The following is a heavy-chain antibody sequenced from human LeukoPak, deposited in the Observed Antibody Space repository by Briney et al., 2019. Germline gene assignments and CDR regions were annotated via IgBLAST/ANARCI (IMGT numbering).Heavy chain of an antibody. J-gene: IGHJ4*02. CDR1: GYSISRDYY. CDR2: TYHSGDT. D-gene: IGHD3-3*01. CDR3: ARLWRSGDFWSAGLIDY. Sequence: SETLSLTCTVSGYSISRDYYWGWIRQPPGEGLEWIGSTYHSGDTHYSPSLRSRVTISVDTSKNQFSLKLSSVTAADTAVYYCARLWRSGDFWSAGLIDYWGQGTLVTVSS. V-gene: IGHV4-38-2*02.